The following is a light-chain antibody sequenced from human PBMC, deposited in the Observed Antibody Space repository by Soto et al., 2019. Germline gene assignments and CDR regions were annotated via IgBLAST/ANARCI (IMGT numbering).Light chain of an antibody. V-gene: IGKV3-20*01. CDR3: QHYVERSPIT. CDR2: GAS. CDR1: QRVSSR. Sequence: EIVMTQSPGTLSLSPGERATLSCRASQRVSSRLAWYQQKPGQAPRLLISGASSRATGTPDRFSGSGSGTDFTLTISRLEPEDFALYYCQHYVERSPITFGQGTRLENK. J-gene: IGKJ5*01.